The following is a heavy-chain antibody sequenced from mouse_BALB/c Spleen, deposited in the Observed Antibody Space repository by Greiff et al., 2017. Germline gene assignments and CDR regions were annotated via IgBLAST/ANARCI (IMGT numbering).Heavy chain of an antibody. CDR2: IYPGDGDT. CDR1: GYTFTSYW. CDR3: ARGGYGYDVGFAY. J-gene: IGHJ3*01. D-gene: IGHD2-2*01. V-gene: IGHV1-87*01. Sequence: QVQLQQSGAELARPGASVKLSCKASGYTFTSYWMQWVKQRPGQGLEWIGAIYPGDGDTRYTQKFKGKATLTADKSSSTAYMQLSSLASEDSAVYYCARGGYGYDVGFAYWGQGTLVTVSA.